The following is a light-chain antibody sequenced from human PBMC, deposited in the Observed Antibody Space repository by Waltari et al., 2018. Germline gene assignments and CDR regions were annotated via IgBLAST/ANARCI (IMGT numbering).Light chain of an antibody. CDR3: CSYTGSSTSYG. V-gene: IGLV2-23*01. CDR1: SADLASYNL. CDR2: EAV. Sequence: QSALIQPASVSGSPGPSITIPCTGASADLASYNLVFWYQHHPAKAPKLMCYEAVKRPSGVSNRFSVAKSGTTAALIISGLQADDEADYYCCSYTGSSTSYGCGSGTKVTVL. J-gene: IGLJ1*01.